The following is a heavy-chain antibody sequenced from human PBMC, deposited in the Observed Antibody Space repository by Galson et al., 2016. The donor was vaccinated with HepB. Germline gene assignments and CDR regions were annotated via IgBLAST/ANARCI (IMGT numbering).Heavy chain of an antibody. CDR2: ISYSGST. Sequence: LSLTCTVSGGSISSGYYYWSWIRQLPGKGLEWIGYISYSGSTDYNPSLKSRVTISVDTSKNRFSLRLSSVTAADTAVYYCARGETGYCSGTRCYSRYFHYWGQGTLVTVSS. D-gene: IGHD2-2*01. J-gene: IGHJ1*01. CDR1: GGSISSGYYY. CDR3: ARGETGYCSGTRCYSRYFHY. V-gene: IGHV4-30-4*08.